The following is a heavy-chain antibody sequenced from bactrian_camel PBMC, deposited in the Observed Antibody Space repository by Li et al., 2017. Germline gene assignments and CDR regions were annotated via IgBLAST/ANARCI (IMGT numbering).Heavy chain of an antibody. J-gene: IGHJ4*01. CDR2: IYTGDGST. Sequence: HVQLVESGGGSVQAGGSLRLSCAASGFAFSNNWMHWVRQAPGKGLEWVSSIYTGDGSTNSADSVKGRFTISRDNTKNMLYLRMNSLKSEDSALYYCAKEGAYEYNYWAQGTQVTVS. V-gene: IGHV3S1*01. CDR1: GFAFSNNW. CDR3: AKEGAYEYNY.